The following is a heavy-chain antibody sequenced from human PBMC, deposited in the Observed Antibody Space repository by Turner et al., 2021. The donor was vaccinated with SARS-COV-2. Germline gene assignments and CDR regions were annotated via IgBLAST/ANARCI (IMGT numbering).Heavy chain of an antibody. CDR1: GFPFSTYA. Sequence: QVQLVESGGGVVQPGRSLRLLCAAFGFPFSTYAMHWVRQAPGKGLEWVAVISYDGSNKYYADSVKGRFTISRDNSKNTLYLQMNSLRAEDTAVYYCAREDYYDSSGSLDYWGQGTLVTVSS. J-gene: IGHJ4*02. CDR3: AREDYYDSSGSLDY. CDR2: ISYDGSNK. V-gene: IGHV3-30-3*01. D-gene: IGHD3-22*01.